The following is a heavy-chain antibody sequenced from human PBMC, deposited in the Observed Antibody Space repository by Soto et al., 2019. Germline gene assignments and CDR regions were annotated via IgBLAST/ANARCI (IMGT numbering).Heavy chain of an antibody. CDR1: GGSFSGYY. CDR3: ARGSPGHPNMDY. V-gene: IGHV4-34*01. J-gene: IGHJ4*02. CDR2: INHSGST. Sequence: SETLCLTCAVYGGSFSGYYWSWIRQPPGKGLEWIGEINHSGSTNYNPSLKSRVTISVDTSKNQFSLKLSSVTAADTAVYYCARGSPGHPNMDYWGQGTLVTVSS.